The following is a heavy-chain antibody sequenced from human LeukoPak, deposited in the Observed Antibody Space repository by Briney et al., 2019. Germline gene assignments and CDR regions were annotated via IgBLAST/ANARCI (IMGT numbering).Heavy chain of an antibody. CDR2: INGSGGRT. V-gene: IGHV3-23*01. J-gene: IGHJ4*02. CDR1: GFTFSSYA. CDR3: AKDPFFDY. Sequence: GGSLRLSCAASGFTFSSYAMTWVRQAPGKGLEWVSGINGSGGRTYCAVSVKGRFTISRDNSKNTLYLQMNSLRAEDTAIYYCAKDPFFDYWGQGTLVTVSS.